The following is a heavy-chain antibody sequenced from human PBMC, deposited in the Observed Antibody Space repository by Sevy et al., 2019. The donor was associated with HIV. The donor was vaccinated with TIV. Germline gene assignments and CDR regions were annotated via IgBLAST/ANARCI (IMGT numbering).Heavy chain of an antibody. CDR1: GFSFDSYG. V-gene: IGHV3-23*01. CDR3: AKRGGGHYDPDEIGYYFYYYNMDV. D-gene: IGHD3-22*01. Sequence: GGSLRLSCAVSGFSFDSYGMTWVRQAPGKGLEWVSGISGSGTRTYYADSVKGRFSISRDNSKNRLYLQMNGLRSEDTAIYYCAKRGGGHYDPDEIGYYFYYYNMDVWGKGTTVTVSS. J-gene: IGHJ6*03. CDR2: ISGSGTRT.